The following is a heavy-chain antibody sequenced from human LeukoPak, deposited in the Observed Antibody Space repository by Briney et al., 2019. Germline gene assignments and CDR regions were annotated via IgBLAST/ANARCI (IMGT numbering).Heavy chain of an antibody. CDR3: ARAVTGTYGLFQH. CDR2: IYYSGST. Sequence: PSETLSLTCTVSSGSISSYYWSWIRQPPGKGLEWIGYIYYSGSTNYNPSLKSRVTMSVDTSKNQFPLKLSSVTAADTAVYYCARAVTGTYGLFQHWGQGTLVTVSS. CDR1: SGSISSYY. D-gene: IGHD1-26*01. J-gene: IGHJ1*01. V-gene: IGHV4-59*01.